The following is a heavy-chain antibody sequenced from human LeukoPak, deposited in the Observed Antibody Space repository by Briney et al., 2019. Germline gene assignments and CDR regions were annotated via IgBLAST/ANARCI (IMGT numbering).Heavy chain of an antibody. CDR2: ISSSGSTI. Sequence: GGSLRLSCAASGFTFSSYEMNWVRQAPGKGLEWVSYISSSGSTIYYADPVKGRFTISRDNAKNSLYLQMNSLRAEDTAVYYCARSLGRTSHASYWGQATLVTVSS. V-gene: IGHV3-48*03. CDR1: GFTFSSYE. J-gene: IGHJ4*02. CDR3: ARSLGRTSHASY. D-gene: IGHD2-2*01.